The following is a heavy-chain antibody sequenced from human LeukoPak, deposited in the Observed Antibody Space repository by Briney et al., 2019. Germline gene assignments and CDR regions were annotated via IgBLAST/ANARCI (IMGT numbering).Heavy chain of an antibody. J-gene: IGHJ6*02. V-gene: IGHV1-2*02. Sequence: ASVKVSCKAFGYTFNYGITWVRQAPGQGLEWMGWLNPNTLVTNYAQHFQGRVSMTWDTSISTGYMDLHSLTSDDTAVYYCARKDGGRDGMDVWGQGTTVTVSS. CDR2: LNPNTLVT. CDR1: GYTFNYG. D-gene: IGHD4-23*01. CDR3: ARKDGGRDGMDV.